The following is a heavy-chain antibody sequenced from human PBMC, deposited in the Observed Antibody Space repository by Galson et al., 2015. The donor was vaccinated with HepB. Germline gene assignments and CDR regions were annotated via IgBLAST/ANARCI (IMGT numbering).Heavy chain of an antibody. CDR1: GGTFSSYA. D-gene: IGHD3-22*01. CDR2: IIPIFGTA. Sequence: SLNVSCKASGGTFSSYAISWVRQAPGQGLEWMGGIIPIFGTANYAQKFQGRVTITADKSTSTAYMELSSLRSEDTAVYYCANRQGYYDSSGPALYYYYYGMDVWGQGTTVTVSS. CDR3: ANRQGYYDSSGPALYYYYYGMDV. V-gene: IGHV1-69*06. J-gene: IGHJ6*02.